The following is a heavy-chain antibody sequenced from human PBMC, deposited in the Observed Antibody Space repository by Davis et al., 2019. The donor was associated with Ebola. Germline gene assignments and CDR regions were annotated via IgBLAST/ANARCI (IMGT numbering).Heavy chain of an antibody. V-gene: IGHV3-21*01. CDR3: VRDPALVVTGGGWFFGL. CDR1: GFSVNNNY. J-gene: IGHJ2*01. Sequence: PGGSLRLSCAASGFSVNNNYMSWVRQAPGKGLEWVSSISSSSNYVDYADSVKGRFTISRDNAKNSLFLQMNSLRAEDTAVYYCVRDPALVVTGGGWFFGLWGRGTLVTVSS. CDR2: ISSSSNYV. D-gene: IGHD2-21*02.